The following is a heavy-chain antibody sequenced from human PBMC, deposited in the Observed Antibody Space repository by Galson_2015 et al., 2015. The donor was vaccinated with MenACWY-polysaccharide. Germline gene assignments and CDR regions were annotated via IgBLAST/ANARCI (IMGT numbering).Heavy chain of an antibody. CDR1: GGSISRSYW. Sequence: ETLSLPCAVSGGSISRSYWWTWVRRPPGQGLEWIGEIYHDGRTAYIPSIKSRITVSLDKAKNKVCLRLISVTAADTAVYYCARRPIRASGRGLDVWGQGTTVTVS. CDR3: ARRPIRASGRGLDV. CDR2: IYHDGRT. V-gene: IGHV4-4*02. D-gene: IGHD3-10*01. J-gene: IGHJ6*02.